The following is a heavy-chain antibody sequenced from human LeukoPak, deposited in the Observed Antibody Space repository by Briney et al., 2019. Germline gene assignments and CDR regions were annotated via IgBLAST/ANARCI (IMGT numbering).Heavy chain of an antibody. D-gene: IGHD2-2*01. J-gene: IGHJ3*02. CDR1: GYSISSGYY. V-gene: IGHV4-38-2*02. CDR2: IYHSGST. CDR3: ARSTWGGAFDI. Sequence: SETLSLTCTVSGYSISSGYYWGWIRQPPGKGLEWIGSIYHSGSTYYDPSLKSRVTISVDTSKNQFSLKLSSVTAADTAVYYCARSTWGGAFDIWGQGTMVTVSS.